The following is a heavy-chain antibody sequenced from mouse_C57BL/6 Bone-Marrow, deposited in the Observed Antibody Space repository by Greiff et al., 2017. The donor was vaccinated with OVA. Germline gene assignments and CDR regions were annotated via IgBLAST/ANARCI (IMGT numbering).Heavy chain of an antibody. J-gene: IGHJ1*03. CDR1: GFTFSDYY. V-gene: IGHV5-12*01. Sequence: EVMLVESGGGLVQPGGSLKLSCAASGFTFSDYYMYWVRQTPEKRLEWVAYISNGGGSTYYPDTVKGRFTISRDNAKNTLYLQMSRLKSEDTAMYYCASRFDVWGTGTTVTVSS. CDR2: ISNGGGST. CDR3: ASRFDV.